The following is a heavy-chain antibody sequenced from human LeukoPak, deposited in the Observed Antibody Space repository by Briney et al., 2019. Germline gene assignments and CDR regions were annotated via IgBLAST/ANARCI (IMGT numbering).Heavy chain of an antibody. J-gene: IGHJ5*02. CDR3: ARGWSAAAGTWWFDP. CDR2: IYYSGST. CDR1: GGSISSGDYY. V-gene: IGHV4-30-4*08. D-gene: IGHD6-13*01. Sequence: SQTLSLTCTVSGGSISSGDYYWSWIRQPPGKGLEWIGYIYYSGSTYYNPSLKSRVTISVDTSKNQFSLKLSSVTAADTAVYYCARGWSAAAGTWWFDPWGQGTLVTVSS.